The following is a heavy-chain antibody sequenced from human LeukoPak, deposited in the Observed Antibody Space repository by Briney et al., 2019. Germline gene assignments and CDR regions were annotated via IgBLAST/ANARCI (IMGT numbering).Heavy chain of an antibody. Sequence: SETLSLTCTVSGGSISSSSYYWGWIRQPPGKGLEWIGSIYYSGSTYYNPSLKSRVTISVDTSKNQFSLKLSSVTAADTAVYYCARTTEGGYSYGYFYYYYMDVWGKGTTVTTSS. CDR2: IYYSGST. D-gene: IGHD5-18*01. CDR1: GGSISSSSYY. J-gene: IGHJ6*03. V-gene: IGHV4-39*01. CDR3: ARTTEGGYSYGYFYYYYMDV.